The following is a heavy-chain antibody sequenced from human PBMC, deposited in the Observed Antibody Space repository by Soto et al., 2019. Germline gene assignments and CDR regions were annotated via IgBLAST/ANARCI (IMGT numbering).Heavy chain of an antibody. D-gene: IGHD2-2*01. Sequence: PGGSLRLSCAASGFAFSSYGMHLVRQSPGKGLEWVAVISYDGSNKYYADSVKGRFTISRDNSKNTLYLQMNSLRAEDTAVYYCAKGGQDIGVVPAGYWGQGTLVTVSS. CDR2: ISYDGSNK. V-gene: IGHV3-30*18. CDR3: AKGGQDIGVVPAGY. CDR1: GFAFSSYG. J-gene: IGHJ4*02.